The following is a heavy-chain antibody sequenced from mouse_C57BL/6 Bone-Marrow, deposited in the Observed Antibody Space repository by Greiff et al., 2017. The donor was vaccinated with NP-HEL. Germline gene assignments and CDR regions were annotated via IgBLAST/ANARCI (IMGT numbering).Heavy chain of an antibody. V-gene: IGHV1-4*01. CDR3: ARKDFYASRGGAMDY. J-gene: IGHJ4*01. CDR2: INPSSGYT. D-gene: IGHD1-1*01. CDR1: GYTFTSYT. Sequence: QVQLQQSGAELARPGASVKMSCKASGYTFTSYTMHWVKQRPGQGLEWIGYINPSSGYTKYNQKFKDKATLTADKSSSTAYMQLSSLTAEDSAVYYCARKDFYASRGGAMDYWGQGTSVTVSS.